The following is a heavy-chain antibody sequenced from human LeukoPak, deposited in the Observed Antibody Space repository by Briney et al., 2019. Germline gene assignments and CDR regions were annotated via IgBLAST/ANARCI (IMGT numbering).Heavy chain of an antibody. CDR2: ISGSGGST. CDR3: AKDIVVVPAAVPDDAFDI. CDR1: GFTFSSYG. V-gene: IGHV3-23*01. Sequence: PGGSLRLSCAASGFTFSSYGMSWVRQAPGKGLEWVSAISGSGGSTYYADSVKGRFTISRDNSKNTLYLQMNSLRAEDTAVYYCAKDIVVVPAAVPDDAFDIWGQGTMVTVSS. J-gene: IGHJ3*02. D-gene: IGHD2-2*01.